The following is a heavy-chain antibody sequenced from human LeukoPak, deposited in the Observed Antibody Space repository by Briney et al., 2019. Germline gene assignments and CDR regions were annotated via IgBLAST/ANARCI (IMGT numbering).Heavy chain of an antibody. CDR3: ARGGTTGALDY. D-gene: IGHD1-1*01. CDR1: GGSISSGGHY. V-gene: IGHV4-31*03. J-gene: IGHJ4*02. Sequence: SETLSLTCTVSGGSISSGGHYWTWIRQLPGKGLEWIGYIFYSGSTYYNPSLKSRVTISVDTSKNQFSLKLNSVTAADTAVYYCARGGTTGALDYWGQGTLVTVSS. CDR2: IFYSGST.